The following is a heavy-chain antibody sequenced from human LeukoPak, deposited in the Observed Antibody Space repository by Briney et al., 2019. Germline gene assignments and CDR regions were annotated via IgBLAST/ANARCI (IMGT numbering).Heavy chain of an antibody. CDR1: GFTFDDYG. CDR3: SRDYYDSSGYYYPPPDY. CDR2: INWNGGST. V-gene: IGHV3-20*04. J-gene: IGHJ4*02. Sequence: GALSLSCAASGFTFDDYGMSWVRQAPGKGLEWVSGINWNGGSTGYADSVKGRFTISRDNAKNSLYLQMNSLRAEDTALYYCSRDYYDSSGYYYPPPDYWGQGTLVTVSS. D-gene: IGHD3-22*01.